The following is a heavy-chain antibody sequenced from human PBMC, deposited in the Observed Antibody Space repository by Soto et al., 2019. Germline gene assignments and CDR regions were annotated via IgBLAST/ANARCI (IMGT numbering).Heavy chain of an antibody. J-gene: IGHJ6*02. CDR1: GYTFSNYG. CDR2: ISDYNGNT. Sequence: QVQLVQSGAEVRKPGASVKVSCKASGYTFSNYGLSWVRQAPGQGLEWMGWISDYNGNTHYAQKFQGRLIMTTDTATRRAYVELRSLTSDATAVYFCAREGYYSGSGTYSPPRYYGMDVWGQGTTVTVSS. D-gene: IGHD3-10*01. CDR3: AREGYYSGSGTYSPPRYYGMDV. V-gene: IGHV1-18*01.